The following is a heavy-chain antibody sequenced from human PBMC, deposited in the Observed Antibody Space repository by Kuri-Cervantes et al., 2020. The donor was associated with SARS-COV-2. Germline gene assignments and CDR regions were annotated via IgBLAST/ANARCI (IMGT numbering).Heavy chain of an antibody. J-gene: IGHJ4*02. V-gene: IGHV1-8*02. CDR1: GYTFSSYD. CDR3: ARGKGAGPADY. Sequence: ASVKVSCKASGYTFSSYDINWVRQASGQGLEWMGWMNPDTGNAGYAQNFRGRVTMTRDTSISTVYMELSSLRSEDSTIYYCARGKGAGPADYWGQGTLVTVSS. CDR2: MNPDTGNA. D-gene: IGHD6-19*01.